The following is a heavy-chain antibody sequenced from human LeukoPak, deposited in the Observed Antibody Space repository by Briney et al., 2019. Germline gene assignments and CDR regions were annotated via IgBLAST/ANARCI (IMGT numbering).Heavy chain of an antibody. J-gene: IGHJ3*02. CDR3: AREGPSMARGSSRVPGGYI. V-gene: IGHV7-4-1*02. D-gene: IGHD3-10*01. CDR2: INTNTGNP. Sequence: ASVKVSCKASGYTFTSYAMNWVRQAPGQGLEWMGWINTNTGNPTYAQGFTGRFVFSLDTSVSTAYLQISSLKAEDTAVYYCAREGPSMARGSSRVPGGYIWGQGTMVTVSS. CDR1: GYTFTSYA.